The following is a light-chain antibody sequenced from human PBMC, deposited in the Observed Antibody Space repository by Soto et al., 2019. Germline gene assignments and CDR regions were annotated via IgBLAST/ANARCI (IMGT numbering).Light chain of an antibody. CDR3: CAYAGHRGVL. CDR1: SHDVGGYTR. J-gene: IGLJ2*01. CDR2: EAT. Sequence: QSALPQPASGSGSPRQSITISCTGTSHDVGGYTRVSWFQQHPGKAPKLMIYEATNRALGVSHRSSGSKSGNTAALTLSGLQADDEGDYHCCAYAGHRGVLFSEGTKLTVL. V-gene: IGLV2-23*01.